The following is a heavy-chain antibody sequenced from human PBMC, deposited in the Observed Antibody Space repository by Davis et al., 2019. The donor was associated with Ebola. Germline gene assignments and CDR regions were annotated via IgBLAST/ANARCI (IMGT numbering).Heavy chain of an antibody. D-gene: IGHD3/OR15-3a*01. V-gene: IGHV3-73*01. J-gene: IGHJ4*02. CDR2: IRSKSNSYAT. CDR1: GFTFSGTA. CDR3: AIEKGVSTFGLVIAPDY. Sequence: PGGSLRLSCAASGFTFSGTAMHWVRQASGKGLEWVARIRSKSNSYATAYGASLKGRFTISRDDSENTVYLQMNSLKTEDTAVYYCAIEKGVSTFGLVIAPDYWGQGTLVTVSS.